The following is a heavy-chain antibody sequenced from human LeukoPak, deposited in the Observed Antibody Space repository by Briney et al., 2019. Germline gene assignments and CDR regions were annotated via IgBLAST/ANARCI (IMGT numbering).Heavy chain of an antibody. Sequence: SQTLSLTCVISGDSVSSNSAAWNWIRQSPSRGFEWLGRTYFRSKWYNDYAASVKSRITVNPDTSKNHFSLQLSSVILEDTAVYYCARTYGGNCDYWGQGTLVTVSS. CDR3: ARTYGGNCDY. V-gene: IGHV6-1*01. CDR1: GDSVSSNSAA. D-gene: IGHD4-23*01. CDR2: TYFRSKWYN. J-gene: IGHJ4*02.